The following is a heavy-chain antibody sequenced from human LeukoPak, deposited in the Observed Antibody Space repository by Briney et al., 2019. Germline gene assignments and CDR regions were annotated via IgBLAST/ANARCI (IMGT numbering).Heavy chain of an antibody. CDR1: GFTFSSSA. D-gene: IGHD4-17*01. Sequence: GGSLRLSCAASGFTFSSSAMSWVRQVPGKGLEWVSGISASGGSTSYADSVRGRFTISRDNPKNTLYVQMNSLRDEDTAVYYCARAHDYGDHRTMDYWGQGTLVTVSS. CDR3: ARAHDYGDHRTMDY. J-gene: IGHJ4*02. CDR2: ISASGGST. V-gene: IGHV3-23*01.